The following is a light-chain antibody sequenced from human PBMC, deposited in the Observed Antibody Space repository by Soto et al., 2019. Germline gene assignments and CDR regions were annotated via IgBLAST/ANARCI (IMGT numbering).Light chain of an antibody. J-gene: IGKJ4*01. CDR1: RSVSIF. Sequence: EILLTQSPATMSLSPGESATLSCRASRSVSIFLAWYQQKPGQAPRLLLYDVSHRATVVPARFSGSGSGTDFTLTISNLEPEDFAVYYCQQRYTCPLTFGGGTKVEI. V-gene: IGKV3-11*01. CDR3: QQRYTCPLT. CDR2: DVS.